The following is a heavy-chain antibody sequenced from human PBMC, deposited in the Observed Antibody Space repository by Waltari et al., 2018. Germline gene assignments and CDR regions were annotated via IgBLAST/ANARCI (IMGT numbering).Heavy chain of an antibody. Sequence: GSTNYNPSLKSRVTMSVDTSKNQFSLKLSSVTAADTAVYYCARVFIRARGINWFDPWGQGTLVTVSS. D-gene: IGHD3-10*01. CDR2: GST. J-gene: IGHJ5*02. V-gene: IGHV4-4*07. CDR3: ARVFIRARGINWFDP.